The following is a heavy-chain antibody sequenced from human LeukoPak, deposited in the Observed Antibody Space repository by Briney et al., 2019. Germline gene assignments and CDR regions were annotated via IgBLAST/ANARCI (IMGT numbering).Heavy chain of an antibody. CDR3: ARLHWESGGIYFYYYMDV. CDR1: GYTFTSFD. Sequence: GASVKVSCKASGYTFTSFDINWLRQAPGQGLEWMASMNPNNGNTAYARKFQGRLTMTRDTSIGTAYLELSALRSEDTAVYYCARLHWESGGIYFYYYMDVWGKGTTVTVSS. J-gene: IGHJ6*03. CDR2: MNPNNGNT. V-gene: IGHV1-8*01. D-gene: IGHD3-16*01.